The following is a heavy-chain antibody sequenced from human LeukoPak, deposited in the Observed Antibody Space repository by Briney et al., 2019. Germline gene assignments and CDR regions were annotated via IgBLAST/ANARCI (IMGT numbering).Heavy chain of an antibody. Sequence: SETLSLTCSVSGGSINGGSYYWSWIRQPAGKPLEWIGHIFTTGSTSYNPSLRTRVTISEDSSKDQFSLNLKSVTAADTAVYYCARGRAVARAYFDYWGQGTLVTVSS. V-gene: IGHV4-61*09. CDR1: GGSINGGSYY. CDR3: ARGRAVARAYFDY. CDR2: IFTTGST. J-gene: IGHJ4*02. D-gene: IGHD6-19*01.